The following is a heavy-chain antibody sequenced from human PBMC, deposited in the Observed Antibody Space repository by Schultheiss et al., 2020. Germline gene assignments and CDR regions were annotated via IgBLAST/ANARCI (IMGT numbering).Heavy chain of an antibody. D-gene: IGHD3-22*01. V-gene: IGHV3-23*01. CDR2: ISGSGGST. Sequence: GGSLRLSCAASGFTFSSYGMSWVRQAPGKGLEWVSTISGSGGSTYYADSVKGRFTISRDNSKNTVYLQMNSLRAEDTAVYYCAKARIDYYDSSGSPSYYFDCWGQGTLVTVSS. J-gene: IGHJ4*02. CDR3: AKARIDYYDSSGSPSYYFDC. CDR1: GFTFSSYG.